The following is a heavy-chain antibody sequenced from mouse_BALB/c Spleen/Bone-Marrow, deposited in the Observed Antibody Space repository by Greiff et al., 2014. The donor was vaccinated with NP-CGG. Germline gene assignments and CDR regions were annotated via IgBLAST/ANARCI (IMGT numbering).Heavy chain of an antibody. Sequence: VHVKQSGPELVEPGASVKMSCKASGYTFTSYVMHWVKQKPGQGLEWIGYINPYNDGTKYNEKFKGKATLTSDKSSSTAYMELSRMTYEDAAVYYCAREGVDYFDYWGQGTTLTVSS. CDR3: AREGVDYFDY. CDR1: GYTFTSYV. CDR2: INPYNDGT. V-gene: IGHV1-14*01. J-gene: IGHJ2*01.